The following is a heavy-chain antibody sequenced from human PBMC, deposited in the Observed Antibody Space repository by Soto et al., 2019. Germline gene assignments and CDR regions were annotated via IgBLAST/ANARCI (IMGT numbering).Heavy chain of an antibody. Sequence: SETLSLTCTVSGGSISSTSYYWSWIRQPPGKGLEWIGGIYHSGSTNYNPSLKSRVTISVDTSKNQFSLKLSSVTAADTAVYYCARSVDPWGQGTLVTVSS. CDR2: IYHSGST. CDR3: ARSVDP. V-gene: IGHV4-39*07. J-gene: IGHJ5*02. CDR1: GGSISSTSYY.